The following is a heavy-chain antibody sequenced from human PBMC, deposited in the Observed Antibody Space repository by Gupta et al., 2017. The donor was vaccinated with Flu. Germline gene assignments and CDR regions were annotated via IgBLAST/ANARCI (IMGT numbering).Heavy chain of an antibody. Sequence: QVQLQEQGPAMLTPSETMSLTCTGPGGSITGYYWSWIQQPPGKGLEWVGYIYYIGSTSYSPSLQTRVTISVDTSKKQLFLKLASVTAADTAVYYCARWGAYYDSAGPYAGDIWGQGTVVTVSS. CDR3: ARWGAYYDSAGPYAGDI. V-gene: IGHV4-59*01. D-gene: IGHD3-22*01. CDR1: GGSITGYY. CDR2: IYYIGST. J-gene: IGHJ3*02.